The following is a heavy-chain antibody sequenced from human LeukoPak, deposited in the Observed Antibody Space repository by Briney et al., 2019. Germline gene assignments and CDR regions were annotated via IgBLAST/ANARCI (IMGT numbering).Heavy chain of an antibody. CDR2: IRSSDGTV. V-gene: IGHV3-48*01. CDR1: GFTFSYYT. Sequence: GGSPRLSCVASGFTFSYYTMNWARQAPGKGLEWISYIRSSDGTVSYADSVKGRFTISTDTAKNSLFLQMNSLSAEDTAVYYCARDHAYAFDIWGQGTMVTVSS. J-gene: IGHJ3*02. CDR3: ARDHAYAFDI.